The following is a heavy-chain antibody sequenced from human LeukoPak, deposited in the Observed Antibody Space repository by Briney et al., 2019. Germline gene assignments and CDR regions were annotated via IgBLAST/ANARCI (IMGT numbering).Heavy chain of an antibody. CDR3: ARDLGPKRYADYEVQLDRH. Sequence: SETLSLTCTVSGGSITSSSNYWGWMRQPPGKGLEWIGSIYYSGSTYYNPSLKSRVTISRDTSKNQFSLKLNSVSAADTAVYYCARDLGPKRYADYEVQLDRHWGQGTLVTVSS. D-gene: IGHD4-17*01. V-gene: IGHV4-39*07. CDR2: IYYSGST. J-gene: IGHJ1*01. CDR1: GGSITSSSNY.